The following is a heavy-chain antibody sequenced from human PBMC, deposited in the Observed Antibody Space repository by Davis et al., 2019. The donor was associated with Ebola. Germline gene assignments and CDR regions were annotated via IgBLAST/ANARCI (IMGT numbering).Heavy chain of an antibody. V-gene: IGHV4-4*07. CDR1: GGSMSDYY. Sequence: PSETLSLTCTVSGGSMSDYYWSWIRQPAGKELEWIGRIYATGTAYYNPSLKSRVTISVDTSKNQFSLNLASVTAADTAVYYCAGLLRSLEWGDYWGQGALVTVSS. CDR2: IYATGTA. D-gene: IGHD3-3*01. J-gene: IGHJ4*02. CDR3: AGLLRSLEWGDY.